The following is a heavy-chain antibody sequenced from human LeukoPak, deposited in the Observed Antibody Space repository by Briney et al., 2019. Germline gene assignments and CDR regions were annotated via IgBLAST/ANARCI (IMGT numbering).Heavy chain of an antibody. CDR2: IHYSGTT. J-gene: IGHJ4*02. CDR3: ARHSSAARPNFDY. V-gene: IGHV4-39*01. D-gene: IGHD6-6*01. Sequence: SETLSLTCTVSGGSISGSNYYWGWIRQPPGKGLEWIGSIHYSGTTYYNPSLKSRVTISVDTSKNQFSLEVTSMTAADTAVHYCARHSSAARPNFDYWGQGTLVTVSS. CDR1: GGSISGSNYY.